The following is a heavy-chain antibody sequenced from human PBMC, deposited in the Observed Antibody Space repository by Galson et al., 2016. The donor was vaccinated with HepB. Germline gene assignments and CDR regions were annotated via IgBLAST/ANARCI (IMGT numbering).Heavy chain of an antibody. D-gene: IGHD3-16*01. CDR2: IYSGVGT. V-gene: IGHV3-66*01. CDR3: ARKTDSWGFGNF. Sequence: SLRLSCAASVFTAYNNFMYWVRHAPGKGLEWVSFIYSGVGTYYADSVKDRFTISRDSSKNTLILQMNSPRDEDTAVYYCARKTDSWGFGNFWGQGTLVTVSS. CDR1: VFTAYNNF. J-gene: IGHJ4*02.